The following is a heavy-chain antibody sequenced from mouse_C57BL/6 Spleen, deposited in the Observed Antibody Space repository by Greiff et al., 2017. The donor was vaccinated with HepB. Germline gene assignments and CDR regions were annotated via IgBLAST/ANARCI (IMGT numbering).Heavy chain of an antibody. CDR1: GYTFTDYY. V-gene: IGHV1-19*01. J-gene: IGHJ2*01. CDR2: INPYNGGT. D-gene: IGHD1-3*01. CDR3: ARSLYEYYFDY. Sequence: VQLQQSGPVLVKPGASVKMSCKASGYTFTDYYMNWVKQSHGKSLEWIGVINPYNGGTSYNQKFKGKATVTVDKSSSTAYMELTSLTSEDSAVYDCARSLYEYYFDYWGQGTTPTVSS.